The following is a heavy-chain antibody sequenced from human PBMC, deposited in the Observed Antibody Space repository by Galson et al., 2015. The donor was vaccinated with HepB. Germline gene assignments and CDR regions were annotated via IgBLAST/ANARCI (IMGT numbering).Heavy chain of an antibody. J-gene: IGHJ3*02. CDR1: GYTFTDYY. CDR2: INPNSGAT. D-gene: IGHD6-19*01. Sequence: SVKVSCKASGYTFTDYYMHWVRQAPGQGLEWMGWINPNSGATNYAQKFQGWVTMTRDTSASTAYMDLRTQKSDDTAVYYCARGGSSSWADASDIWGQGTLVTVSS. CDR3: ARGGSSSWADASDI. V-gene: IGHV1-2*04.